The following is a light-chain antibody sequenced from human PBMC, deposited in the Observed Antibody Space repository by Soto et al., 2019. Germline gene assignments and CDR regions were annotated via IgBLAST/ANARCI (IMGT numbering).Light chain of an antibody. CDR2: GAS. CDR1: QSVSSN. Sequence: EIVMTQSPGTLSVSPGERATLFCRASQSVSSNLAWYQQKPGQAPRLLIYGASTRATGIPARFSGSGSGTDFTLTISRLEPEDFAVYYCHQYGSSPETFGQGTKVDIK. V-gene: IGKV3-20*01. CDR3: HQYGSSPET. J-gene: IGKJ1*01.